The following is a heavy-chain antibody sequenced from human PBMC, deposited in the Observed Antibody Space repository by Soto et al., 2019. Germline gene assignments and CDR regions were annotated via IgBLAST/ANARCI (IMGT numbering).Heavy chain of an antibody. CDR2: ISSSGSTI. CDR3: ARGREQLVRDDAFDI. V-gene: IGHV3-11*01. CDR1: GFTFSDYY. J-gene: IGHJ3*02. Sequence: LRLSCAASGFTFSDYYMSWIRQAPGKGLEWVSYISSSGSTIYYADSVKGRFTISRDNAKNSLYLQMNSLRAEDTAVYYCARGREQLVRDDAFDIWGQGTMVTVSS. D-gene: IGHD6-13*01.